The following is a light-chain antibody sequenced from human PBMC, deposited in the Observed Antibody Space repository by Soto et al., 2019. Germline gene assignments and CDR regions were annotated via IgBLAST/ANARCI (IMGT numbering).Light chain of an antibody. CDR2: GAS. CDR3: HQYGSFPHT. Sequence: EIVLTQSPGTLSLSPGERATLSCRASQSVSGSSLAWYQLKPGQAPRLLISGASSRATGVPDRFSGSESGTDFTFIISILEPEDFGMYYCHQYGSFPHTFCQGTELETK. CDR1: QSVSGSS. V-gene: IGKV3-20*01. J-gene: IGKJ2*01.